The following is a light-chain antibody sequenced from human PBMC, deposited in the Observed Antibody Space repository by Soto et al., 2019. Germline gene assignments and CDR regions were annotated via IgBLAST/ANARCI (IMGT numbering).Light chain of an antibody. CDR3: QQYNNRPLLT. CDR1: QSVSSN. V-gene: IGKV3-15*01. J-gene: IGKJ4*01. CDR2: DAS. Sequence: EIVMTQSPATLSVSPGGRATLSCKASQSVSSNLAWYQQKPGQAPRLLIYDASTRATGIPARFSGSGSGTEFTLTLSSLQSEDFAVYFCQQYNNRPLLTFGGGTKVEIK.